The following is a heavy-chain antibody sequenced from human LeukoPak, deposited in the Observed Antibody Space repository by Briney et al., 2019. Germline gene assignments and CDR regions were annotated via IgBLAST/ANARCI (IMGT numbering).Heavy chain of an antibody. Sequence: GGSLRLSCAASGFTFSSYGMHWVRQAPGKGLEWVAVISYDGSNKYYADSVKGRFTISRDNSKNTLYLQMNSLRAEDTAVYYCAKDRGYNWSPTWFDPWGQGTLVTVSS. CDR1: GFTFSSYG. D-gene: IGHD1-20*01. V-gene: IGHV3-30*18. J-gene: IGHJ5*02. CDR2: ISYDGSNK. CDR3: AKDRGYNWSPTWFDP.